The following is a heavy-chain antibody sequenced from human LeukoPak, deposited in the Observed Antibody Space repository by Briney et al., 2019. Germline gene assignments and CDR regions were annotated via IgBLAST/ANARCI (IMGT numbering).Heavy chain of an antibody. CDR2: ISGSGGTST. D-gene: IGHD2-15*01. CDR1: GFIFSSYA. V-gene: IGHV3-23*01. J-gene: IGHJ4*02. CDR3: AKRLIDSCGGSSCCSVDY. Sequence: GGSLRLSCAASGFIFSSYAMSWVRQAPGKGLEWVSGISGSGGTSTYYAASVKCRFTISRDSSKNMLYLQMNSLRAEDTAVYYCAKRLIDSCGGSSCCSVDYWGQGTLVTVSS.